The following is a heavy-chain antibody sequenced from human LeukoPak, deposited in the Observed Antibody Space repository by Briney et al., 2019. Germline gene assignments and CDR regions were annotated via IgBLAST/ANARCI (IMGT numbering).Heavy chain of an antibody. V-gene: IGHV4-39*01. CDR2: FYHGGST. CDR1: GGSISTSNYY. CDR3: TRRTGLAY. J-gene: IGHJ4*02. D-gene: IGHD1-1*01. Sequence: SETLSLTCTVSGGSISTSNYYWGWIRQPPGKGLEWIGTFYHGGSTYYNPSLKSRVTISVDTSKNQFSLKLNSVTAADTAVYYCTRRTGLAYWGQGTRVTVSS.